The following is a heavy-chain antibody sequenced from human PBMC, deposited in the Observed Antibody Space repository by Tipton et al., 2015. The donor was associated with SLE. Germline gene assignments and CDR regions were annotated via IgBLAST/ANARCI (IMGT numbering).Heavy chain of an antibody. CDR1: GVSVSSGGYY. J-gene: IGHJ3*01. D-gene: IGHD3-9*01. Sequence: TLSLTCTVSGVSVSSGGYYWSWIRQHPGKGLEWIGCIHSRGSTYYTPSLKSRLTMSVDTSNNHFSLQLSSVTAADTALYYCVSSGYPLGSFDVWGQGTMVTVS. CDR2: IHSRGST. V-gene: IGHV4-31*03. CDR3: VSSGYPLGSFDV.